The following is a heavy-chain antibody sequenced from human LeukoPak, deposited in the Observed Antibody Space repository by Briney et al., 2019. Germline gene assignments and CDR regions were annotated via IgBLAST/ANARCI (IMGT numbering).Heavy chain of an antibody. CDR1: GYTFTNYA. D-gene: IGHD2-21*02. J-gene: IGHJ4*02. V-gene: IGHV1-18*01. Sequence: ASVKVSCKASGYTFTNYAFSWVRQAPGQGLEWMGWISTYRANTNYAQKFQGRVTMTTDTSSTTAYMELRSLRADDTAVYYCAREHGTKAVTGDYWGQGTLVTVSS. CDR2: ISTYRANT. CDR3: AREHGTKAVTGDY.